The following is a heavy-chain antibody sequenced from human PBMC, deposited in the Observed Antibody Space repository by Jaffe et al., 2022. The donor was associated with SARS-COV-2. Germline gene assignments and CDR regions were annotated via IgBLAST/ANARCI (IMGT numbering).Heavy chain of an antibody. CDR1: GFTFSSYG. J-gene: IGHJ3*02. CDR3: ARDPGRVVPWHAFDI. CDR2: IWYDGSNK. D-gene: IGHD2-15*01. Sequence: QVQLVESGGGVVQPGRSLRLSCAASGFTFSSYGMHWVRQAPGKGLEWVAVIWYDGSNKYYADSVKGRFTISRDNSKNTLYLQMNSLRAEDTAVYYCARDPGRVVPWHAFDIWGQGTMVTVSS. V-gene: IGHV3-33*01.